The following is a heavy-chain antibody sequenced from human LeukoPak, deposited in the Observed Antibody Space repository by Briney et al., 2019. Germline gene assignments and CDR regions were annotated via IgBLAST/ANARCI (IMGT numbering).Heavy chain of an antibody. D-gene: IGHD2-15*01. J-gene: IGHJ4*02. CDR1: GGSISSRSYF. CDR3: ARQEGEFQLLLPFDY. CDR2: MYHSGST. V-gene: IGHV4-39*01. Sequence: SETLSLTCTVSGGSISSRSYFWAWIRQPPGKGLEWIGSMYHSGSTYYNPSLKSRVTISVDTSKNNFSLNLGSVTAADTAVYYCARQEGEFQLLLPFDYWGQGTLVTVSS.